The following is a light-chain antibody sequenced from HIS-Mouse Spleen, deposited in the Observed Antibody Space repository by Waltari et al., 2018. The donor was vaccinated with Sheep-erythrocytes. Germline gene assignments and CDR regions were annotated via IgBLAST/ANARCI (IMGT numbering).Light chain of an antibody. J-gene: IGLJ3*02. CDR2: EVS. CDR1: SRDVGGYNH. CDR3: SSYTSSSTWV. Sequence: QSALTQPAPVSGSPGQSITIPCTGTSRDVGGYNHVPWYQQHPGKAPKLMIYEVSNRPSGVSNRFSGSKSGNTASLTISGLQAEDEADYYCSSYTSSSTWVFGGGTKLTVL. V-gene: IGLV2-14*01.